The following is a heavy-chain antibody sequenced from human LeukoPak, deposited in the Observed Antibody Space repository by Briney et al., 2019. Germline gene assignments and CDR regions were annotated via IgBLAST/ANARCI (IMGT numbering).Heavy chain of an antibody. J-gene: IGHJ3*02. CDR1: GGSFSGYY. Sequence: PSETLSLTCAVYGGSFSGYYWSWIRQPPGKGLEWIGEINHSGSTNYNPSLKSRVTISVDTSKNQFSLKLSSVTAADTAVYYCASLGNKRGYSYGWRFGAFDIWGQGTMVTVSS. V-gene: IGHV4-34*01. D-gene: IGHD5-18*01. CDR2: INHSGST. CDR3: ASLGNKRGYSYGWRFGAFDI.